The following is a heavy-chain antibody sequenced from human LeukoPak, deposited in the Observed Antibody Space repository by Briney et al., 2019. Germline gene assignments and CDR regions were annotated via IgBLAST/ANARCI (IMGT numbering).Heavy chain of an antibody. V-gene: IGHV3-30*02. CDR2: IRYDGSNK. Sequence: VGSLRLSCAASGFTFSSYGMHWGRQAPGKGLEWVAFIRYDGSNKYYADSVKGRFTISRDNSKNTLYLQMNSLRAEDTAVYYCAKGTYSSGWSIDYWGQGTLVTVSS. CDR3: AKGTYSSGWSIDY. CDR1: GFTFSSYG. D-gene: IGHD6-19*01. J-gene: IGHJ4*02.